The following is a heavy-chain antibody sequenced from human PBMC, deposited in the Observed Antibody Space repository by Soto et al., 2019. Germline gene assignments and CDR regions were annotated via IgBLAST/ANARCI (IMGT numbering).Heavy chain of an antibody. CDR3: ARLVVDCSSTSCYRPSRFDP. CDR2: ISAYNGNT. CDR1: GYTFTSYG. Sequence: GASVKVSCKASGYTFTSYGISWVRQAPGQGLEWMGWISAYNGNTNYAQKLQGRVTMTTDTSTSTAYMELRSLRSDDTAVYYCARLVVDCSSTSCYRPSRFDPWGQGTLVTVSS. V-gene: IGHV1-18*01. D-gene: IGHD2-2*01. J-gene: IGHJ5*02.